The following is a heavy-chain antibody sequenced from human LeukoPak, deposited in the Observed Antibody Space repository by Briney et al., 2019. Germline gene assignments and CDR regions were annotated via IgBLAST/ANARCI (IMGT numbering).Heavy chain of an antibody. CDR3: AKELNGGFDY. D-gene: IGHD7-27*01. Sequence: PGGSLRLSCAASGFTFSNYWMHWVRQVPGKGLVWVSRINDDGSFTTYADSVKGRFTISRDNAKNTLYLQMNSLRAEDTAVYYCAKELNGGFDYWGQGTLVTVSS. CDR2: INDDGSFT. V-gene: IGHV3-74*01. J-gene: IGHJ4*02. CDR1: GFTFSNYW.